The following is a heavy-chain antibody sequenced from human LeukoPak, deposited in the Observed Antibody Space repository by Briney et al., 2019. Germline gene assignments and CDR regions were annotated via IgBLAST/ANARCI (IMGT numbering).Heavy chain of an antibody. Sequence: GGSLRLSCAASGFTFSSYAMSWVRQAPGKGLEWVAVISYDGSNKYYADSVKGRFTISRDNSKNTLYLQMNSLRAEDTAVYYCAKTVVVVANFYYFDYWGQGTLVTVSS. V-gene: IGHV3-30*18. CDR2: ISYDGSNK. CDR1: GFTFSSYA. D-gene: IGHD2-15*01. CDR3: AKTVVVVANFYYFDY. J-gene: IGHJ4*02.